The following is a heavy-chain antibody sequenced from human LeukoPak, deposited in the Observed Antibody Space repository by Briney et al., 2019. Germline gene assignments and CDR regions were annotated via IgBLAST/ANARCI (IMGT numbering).Heavy chain of an antibody. CDR3: ARGITIFGVVFYGMDV. J-gene: IGHJ6*02. CDR2: ISAYNGNT. D-gene: IGHD3-3*01. V-gene: IGHV1-18*01. Sequence: ASVKVSCKASGYTFTSYGISWVRQAPGQGLEWMGWISAYNGNTNYAQKLQGRVTMTRNTSISTAYMELSSLRSEDTAVYYCARGITIFGVVFYGMDVWGQGTTVTVSS. CDR1: GYTFTSYG.